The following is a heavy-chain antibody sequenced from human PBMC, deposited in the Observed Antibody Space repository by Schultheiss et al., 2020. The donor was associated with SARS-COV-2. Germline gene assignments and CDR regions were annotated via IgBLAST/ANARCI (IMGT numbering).Heavy chain of an antibody. CDR3: ARDPDPHYDFWNRHAGDWFDP. D-gene: IGHD3-3*01. V-gene: IGHV3-48*03. CDR2: ISSSGSTI. CDR1: GFTFSSYE. Sequence: GGSLRLSCAASGFTFSSYEMNWVRQAPGKGLEWVSYISSSGSTIYYADSVKGRFTISRDNAKTSVYLQMKSLKAEDTAVYYCARDPDPHYDFWNRHAGDWFDPWGQGTLVTVSS. J-gene: IGHJ5*02.